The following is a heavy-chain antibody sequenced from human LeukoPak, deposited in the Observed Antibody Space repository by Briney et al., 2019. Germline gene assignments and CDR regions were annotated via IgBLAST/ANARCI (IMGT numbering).Heavy chain of an antibody. Sequence: PGGSLRLSCAASGFTFSSYGMHWVRQAPGKGLEWVAVISYDGSNKYYADSVKGRFTISRDNSKNALYLQMNSLRAEDTAVYYCAKDRRRDFWSVLHYWGQGTLVTVSS. V-gene: IGHV3-30*18. D-gene: IGHD3-3*01. CDR2: ISYDGSNK. J-gene: IGHJ4*02. CDR1: GFTFSSYG. CDR3: AKDRRRDFWSVLHY.